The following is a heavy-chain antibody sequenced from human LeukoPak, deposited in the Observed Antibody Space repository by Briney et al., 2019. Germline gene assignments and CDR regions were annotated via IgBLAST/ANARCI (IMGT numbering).Heavy chain of an antibody. J-gene: IGHJ3*02. CDR1: GGSIRSGDYS. CDR3: ARATITMMVGIPADAFDI. CDR2: IYYSGNT. Sequence: PSQTLSLTCTVSGGSIRSGDYSWSWIRQPPEKSLGWVGNIYYSGNTYYNPSLKSRVTISVDTSKKQSSLKLSSGTAADTAVYYCARATITMMVGIPADAFDIWGQGTMVTVSS. V-gene: IGHV4-30-4*08. D-gene: IGHD3-22*01.